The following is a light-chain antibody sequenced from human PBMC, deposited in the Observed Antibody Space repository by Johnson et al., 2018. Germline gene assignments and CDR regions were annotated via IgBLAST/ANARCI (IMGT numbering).Light chain of an antibody. CDR3: GTVDSSLSAGNV. CDR2: ENN. CDR1: SSNIGNNY. J-gene: IGLJ1*01. V-gene: IGLV1-51*02. Sequence: QSVLTQPPSVSAAPGQKVTISCSGSSSNIGNNYVSWYQQLPGTAPKLLIYENNKRPSGIPDRFSGSKSGTSATLGITGLQTGDEADYYFGTVDSSLSAGNVFGTGTKVTVL.